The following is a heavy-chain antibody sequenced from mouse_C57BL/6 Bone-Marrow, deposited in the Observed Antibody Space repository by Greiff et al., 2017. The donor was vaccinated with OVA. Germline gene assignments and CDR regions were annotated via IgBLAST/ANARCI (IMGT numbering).Heavy chain of an antibody. CDR2: ISDGGSYT. CDR1: GFTFSSYA. CDR3: ARVYYGYDEAY. Sequence: EVQLVESGGGLVKPGGSLKLSCAASGFTFSSYAMSWVRQTPEKRLEWVATISDGGSYTYYPDNVKGRFTITRDNAKNSLYLQMSHLESEDTAMYYCARVYYGYDEAYRGQWTPVAVSA. D-gene: IGHD2-2*01. J-gene: IGHJ3*01. V-gene: IGHV5-4*01.